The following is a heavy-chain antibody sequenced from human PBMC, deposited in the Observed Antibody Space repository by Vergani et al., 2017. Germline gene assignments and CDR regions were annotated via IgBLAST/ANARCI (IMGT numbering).Heavy chain of an antibody. D-gene: IGHD2-2*01. CDR2: IWLDGSNN. V-gene: IGHV3-33*01. CDR1: GFTLSSYG. Sequence: QVQLVESGGGVVQPGRSLRLSCAASGFTLSSYGMHWVRQAPGKGLEWVAVIWLDGSNNYYADSVKGRFTISRDNSKNALYLQMNSLRVEDTAVYYCARTPDGTSFDYGLDVWGQGP. CDR3: ARTPDGTSFDYGLDV. J-gene: IGHJ6*02.